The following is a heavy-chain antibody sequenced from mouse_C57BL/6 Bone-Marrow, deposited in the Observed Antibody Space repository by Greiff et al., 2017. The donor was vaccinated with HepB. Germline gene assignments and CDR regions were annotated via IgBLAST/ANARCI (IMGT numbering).Heavy chain of an antibody. CDR3: ARRVITVVEYYFDD. J-gene: IGHJ2*01. Sequence: VQLQQPGAELVRPGSSVKLSCKASGYTFTSYWMDWVKQRPGQGLEWIGNIYPSDSETHYNQKFKDKATLTVDKSSSTAYMQLSSLTSEDSAVYYCARRVITVVEYYFDDWGQGTTLTVSS. CDR2: IYPSDSET. V-gene: IGHV1-61*01. CDR1: GYTFTSYW. D-gene: IGHD1-1*01.